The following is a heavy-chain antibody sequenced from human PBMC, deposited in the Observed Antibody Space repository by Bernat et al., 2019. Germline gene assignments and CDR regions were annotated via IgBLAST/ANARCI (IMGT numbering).Heavy chain of an antibody. CDR3: ARPHDYSPKGAQY. Sequence: QVQLVESGGGVVQPGRSLRLSCGASGFTFSSFAMHWVRQAPGKGLEWVAVIAYDGSSYYYADSVKGRFTISRDNSKNTLYLQMNSLRPEDTAIYYCARPHDYSPKGAQYWGQGTLVIVSS. CDR1: GFTFSSFA. V-gene: IGHV3-30*04. J-gene: IGHJ4*02. CDR2: IAYDGSSY. D-gene: IGHD4-11*01.